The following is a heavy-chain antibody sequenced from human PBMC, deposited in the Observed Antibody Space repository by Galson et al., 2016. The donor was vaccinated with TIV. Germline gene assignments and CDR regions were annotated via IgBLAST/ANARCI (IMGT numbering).Heavy chain of an antibody. D-gene: IGHD2-2*02. V-gene: IGHV3-9*01. CDR3: AKDTRRGCDNANCYIYNFYFYGLDV. J-gene: IGHJ6*02. CDR1: GFNFDDYA. Sequence: SLRLSCAASGFNFDDYAMHWVRQAPGKGLEWVSGISWNVGNIDYADSVKGRFTISRDNAKNSLYLQMNSLRAEDTALYYCAKDTRRGCDNANCYIYNFYFYGLDVWGRGTTVTVSS. CDR2: ISWNVGNI.